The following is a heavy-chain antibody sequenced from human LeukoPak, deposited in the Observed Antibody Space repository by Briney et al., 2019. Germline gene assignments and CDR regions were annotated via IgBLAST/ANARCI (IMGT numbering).Heavy chain of an antibody. CDR1: GYTFTSYG. CDR2: ISAYNGNT. J-gene: IGHJ4*02. D-gene: IGHD3-22*01. V-gene: IGHV1-18*01. CDR3: ARDGGVGYSSGYLYY. Sequence: ASVKVSCKASGYTFTSYGISWVRQAPGQRLEWMGWISAYNGNTNYAQKLQGRVTMTTDTSTSTAYMELRSLRSDDTAVYYCARDGGVGYSSGYLYYWGQGTLVTVSS.